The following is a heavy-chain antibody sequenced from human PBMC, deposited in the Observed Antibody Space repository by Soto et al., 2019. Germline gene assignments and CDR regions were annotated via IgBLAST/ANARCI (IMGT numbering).Heavy chain of an antibody. CDR3: AKTYYYDSSGYYPVNFDY. Sequence: EVQLLESGGGLVQPGGSLRLSCAASGFTFSSYAMSWVRQAPGKGLEWVSAISGSGGSTYYADSVKGRFTISRDNSKNTLYLQMNSLRAEDTAVYYCAKTYYYDSSGYYPVNFDYWGQGTLVTVSS. J-gene: IGHJ4*02. CDR2: ISGSGGST. D-gene: IGHD3-22*01. V-gene: IGHV3-23*01. CDR1: GFTFSSYA.